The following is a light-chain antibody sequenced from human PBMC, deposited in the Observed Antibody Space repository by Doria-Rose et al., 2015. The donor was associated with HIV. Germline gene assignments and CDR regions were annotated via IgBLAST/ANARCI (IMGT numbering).Light chain of an antibody. Sequence: LTQSLGTLSLSPGERATLSCRASQSCSSTYLAWYQQKPGQAPSLLIYDGSTRATGIPDRFSASGSGTDFTLTINRLEPEDFALYYCHQYGTSWTFGQGTKVEI. CDR2: DGS. J-gene: IGKJ1*01. CDR1: QSCSSTY. V-gene: IGKV3-20*01. CDR3: HQYGTSWT.